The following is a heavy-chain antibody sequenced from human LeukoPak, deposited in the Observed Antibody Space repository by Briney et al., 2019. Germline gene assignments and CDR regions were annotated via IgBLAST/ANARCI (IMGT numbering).Heavy chain of an antibody. CDR3: SGEGPSYFDFWGGYYSLGGGWYYYYYMDV. V-gene: IGHV3-21*01. D-gene: IGHD3-3*01. CDR1: GFTFSSYS. J-gene: IGHJ6*03. CDR2: ISSSSSYI. Sequence: GGSLRLSCAASGFTFSSYSMNWVRQAPGKGLEWVSSISSSSSYIYYADSVKGRFTISRDNAKNSLYLQMNSLRAEDTAVYYCSGEGPSYFDFWGGYYSLGGGWYYYYYMDVWGKGTTVTVSS.